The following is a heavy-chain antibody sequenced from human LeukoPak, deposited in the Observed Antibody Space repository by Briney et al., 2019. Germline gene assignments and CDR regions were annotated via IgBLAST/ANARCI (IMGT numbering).Heavy chain of an antibody. J-gene: IGHJ6*03. D-gene: IGHD2-2*02. CDR1: GFTVSSNY. V-gene: IGHV3-53*01. CDR2: IYSGGRT. CDR3: ARVPLEFCSSTSCYRYYYIDV. Sequence: GGSLRLSCAASGFTVSSNYMSWVRQAPGKGLEWVSVIYSGGRTYYADSVKGRFTISTDNSKNTLYLQMNSLRAEDTAVYYCARVPLEFCSSTSCYRYYYIDVWGKGTTVTVSS.